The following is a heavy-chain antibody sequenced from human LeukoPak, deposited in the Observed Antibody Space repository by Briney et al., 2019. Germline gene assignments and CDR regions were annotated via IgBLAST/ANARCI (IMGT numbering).Heavy chain of an antibody. CDR2: IIPIFGTA. Sequence: ASVKVSCKASGGTFSSYAISWVRQAPGQGLEWMGGIIPIFGTANYAQKFQGRVTITTDESTSTAYMELSSLRSEDTAVYYCARVGDFWSGYPNWFDPWGQGTLVTVSS. D-gene: IGHD3-3*01. V-gene: IGHV1-69*05. J-gene: IGHJ5*02. CDR1: GGTFSSYA. CDR3: ARVGDFWSGYPNWFDP.